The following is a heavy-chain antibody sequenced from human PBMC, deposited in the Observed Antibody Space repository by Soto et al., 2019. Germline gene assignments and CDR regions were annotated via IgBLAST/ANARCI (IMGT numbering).Heavy chain of an antibody. D-gene: IGHD6-19*01. J-gene: IGHJ4*02. CDR1: GGSISSGGYS. V-gene: IGHV4-30-2*01. Sequence: QLQLQESGSGLVKPSETLSLTCAVSGGSISSGGYSWSWIRQPPGKGLEWIGYIYHSGSTYYNPSLKSRVTISVDRSKNQFSLKLSSVTAADTAVYYCAKAGGLGAVAVDYWGQGTLVTVSS. CDR3: AKAGGLGAVAVDY. CDR2: IYHSGST.